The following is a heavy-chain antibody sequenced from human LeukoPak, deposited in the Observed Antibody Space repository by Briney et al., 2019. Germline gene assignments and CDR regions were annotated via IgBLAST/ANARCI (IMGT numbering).Heavy chain of an antibody. CDR2: ISGSGGST. V-gene: IGHV3-23*01. D-gene: IGHD5-18*01. CDR3: ACGYSYGSNFDY. J-gene: IGHJ4*02. CDR1: GFTVSSNY. Sequence: GGSLRLSCAASGFTVSSNYMSWVRQAPGKGLEWVSAISGSGGSTYYADSVKGRFTISRDNSKNTLYLQMNSLRAEDTAVYYCACGYSYGSNFDYWGQGTLVTVSS.